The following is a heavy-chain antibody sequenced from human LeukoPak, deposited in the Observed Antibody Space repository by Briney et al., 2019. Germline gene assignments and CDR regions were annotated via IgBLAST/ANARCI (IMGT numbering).Heavy chain of an antibody. Sequence: PGGSLRLSCAASGLTFTYFWMNWVRLAPGRGLEWLANIKPDGDEKYYVDSVKGRFAISRYNAKNEVYLEMNSLRAEDTGVYYCSGRDSSRSPRAYWGQGILVSVSS. CDR1: GLTFTYFW. CDR3: SGRDSSRSPRAY. V-gene: IGHV3-7*01. J-gene: IGHJ4*02. D-gene: IGHD2-2*01. CDR2: IKPDGDEK.